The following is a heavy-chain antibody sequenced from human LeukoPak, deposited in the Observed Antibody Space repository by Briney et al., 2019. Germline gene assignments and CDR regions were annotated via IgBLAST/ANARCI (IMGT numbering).Heavy chain of an antibody. D-gene: IGHD6-13*01. CDR1: GYSISSGYY. Sequence: SETLSLTCTVSGYSISSGYYWGWIRQPPGKGLEWIGSIYHSGSTYYNPSLKSRVTISVDTSKNQFSLKLSSVTAADTAVYYCAREHSSWYSLEGYWGQGTLVTVSS. V-gene: IGHV4-38-2*02. CDR2: IYHSGST. CDR3: AREHSSWYSLEGY. J-gene: IGHJ4*02.